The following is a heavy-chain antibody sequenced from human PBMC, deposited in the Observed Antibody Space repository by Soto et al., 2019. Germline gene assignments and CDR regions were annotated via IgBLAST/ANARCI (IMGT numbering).Heavy chain of an antibody. D-gene: IGHD4-4*01. CDR1: GGTFSTYT. J-gene: IGHJ5*02. CDR3: AGDPDSHYNDSHASSYP. V-gene: IGHV1-69*08. Sequence: QVQLVPSGAKVKKPGSSVKVSCKASGGTFSTYTITWVRQAPGQGLEWMGRIIPIIGIINYAQKFQGRVTISADKFTGTAYMELTGLRSDDTAVYYCAGDPDSHYNDSHASSYPWGQGTLVTVSS. CDR2: IIPIIGII.